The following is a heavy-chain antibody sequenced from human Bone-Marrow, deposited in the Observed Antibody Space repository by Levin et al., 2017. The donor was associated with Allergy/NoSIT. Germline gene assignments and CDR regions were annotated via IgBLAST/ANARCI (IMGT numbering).Heavy chain of an antibody. CDR3: ARDVGGLSAFDR. Sequence: ASVKVSCKASGYTFTGYYMHWVRQAPGQGLEWMGWINPNSGGTNYAQKFQGRVTMTRETSISTAYMELSSLRSDDTAVYYCARDVGGLSAFDRWGQGTMVTVSS. CDR1: GYTFTGYY. D-gene: IGHD2-15*01. J-gene: IGHJ3*02. V-gene: IGHV1-2*02. CDR2: INPNSGGT.